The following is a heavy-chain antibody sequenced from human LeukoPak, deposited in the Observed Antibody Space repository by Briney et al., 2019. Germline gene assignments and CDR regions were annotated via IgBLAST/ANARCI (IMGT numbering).Heavy chain of an antibody. V-gene: IGHV6-1*01. CDR3: ARTYSSGWYLYYFDY. D-gene: IGHD6-19*01. Sequence: SQTLSLTCVISGDSVSSNIATWNWIRQSPSRGLEWLGRTYYRSQWYYDYAVSVRSRITINPDTSKNQFSLQLNSVTPEDTAVYYCARTYSSGWYLYYFDYWGQGTLVTVSS. J-gene: IGHJ4*02. CDR2: TYYRSQWYY. CDR1: GDSVSSNIAT.